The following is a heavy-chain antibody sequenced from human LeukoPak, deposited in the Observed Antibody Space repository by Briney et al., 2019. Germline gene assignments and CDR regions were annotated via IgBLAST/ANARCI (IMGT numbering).Heavy chain of an antibody. CDR2: IWYDGSNK. J-gene: IGHJ4*02. CDR3: ARALCSGGTCYLDY. D-gene: IGHD2-15*01. Sequence: GRSLRLSCAASGFTFSNYGMHWVRQAPGKGVEWVAVIWYDGSNKYYGDSVKGRFTISRDNSKNTLYLQMNSLRADDTAVYYCARALCSGGTCYLDYWGQGTLVTVSS. V-gene: IGHV3-33*01. CDR1: GFTFSNYG.